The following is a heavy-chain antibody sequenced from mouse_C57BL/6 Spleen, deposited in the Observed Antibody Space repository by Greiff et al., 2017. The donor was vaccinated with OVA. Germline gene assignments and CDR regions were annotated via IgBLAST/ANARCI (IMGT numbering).Heavy chain of an antibody. CDR1: GYTFTSYW. CDR2: IDPSDSYT. D-gene: IGHD1-1*01. CDR3: AGYYGSSPYWYFDV. V-gene: IGHV1-69*01. Sequence: VKLMESGAELVMPGASVKLSCKASGYTFTSYWMHWVKQRPGQGLEWIGEIDPSDSYTNYNQKFKGKSTLTVDKSSSTAYMQLSSLTSEDSAVYYCAGYYGSSPYWYFDVWGTGTTVTVSS. J-gene: IGHJ1*03.